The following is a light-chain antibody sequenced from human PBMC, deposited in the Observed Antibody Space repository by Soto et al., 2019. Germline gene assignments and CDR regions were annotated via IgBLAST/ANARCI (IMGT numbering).Light chain of an antibody. CDR1: SSNIGGYT. J-gene: IGLJ3*02. Sequence: QSVLTQPPSASGTPGQRVTISCSGSSSNIGGYTVNWYQLLPGTAPKLLIYNNNQRPSGVPDRFSGSKSGTSASLAISGLQSEDEADYYCAAWDDSLNGPWVFGGGTQLTVL. CDR2: NNN. V-gene: IGLV1-44*01. CDR3: AAWDDSLNGPWV.